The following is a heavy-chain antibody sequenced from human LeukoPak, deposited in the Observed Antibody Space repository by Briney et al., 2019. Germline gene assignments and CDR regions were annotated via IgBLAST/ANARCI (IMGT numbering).Heavy chain of an antibody. D-gene: IGHD3-10*01. CDR2: IYYTGST. Sequence: PSETLSLTCIVSGGSISSYYWSWIRQPPGKGLEWIGYIYYTGSTNYNPSLKSRVTISVDTSKNQFSLKLSSVTAADTAVYYCARHGSLYFGELVWGQGTLVTVS. CDR1: GGSISSYY. J-gene: IGHJ4*02. V-gene: IGHV4-59*08. CDR3: ARHGSLYFGELV.